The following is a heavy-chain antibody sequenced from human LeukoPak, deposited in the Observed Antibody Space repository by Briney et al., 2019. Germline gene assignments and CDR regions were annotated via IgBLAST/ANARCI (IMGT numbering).Heavy chain of an antibody. CDR2: ISGSGGST. V-gene: IGHV3-23*01. CDR1: GFTFSSYA. J-gene: IGHJ3*02. D-gene: IGHD3-16*02. Sequence: GGSLRLSCAASGFTFSSYAMSWVRQAPGKGLERVSAISGSGGSTYYADSVKGRFTISRDNSKNSLYLQMNSLRAEDTAVYYCARGVDDYVWGSYPSDAFDIWGQGTMVTVSS. CDR3: ARGVDDYVWGSYPSDAFDI.